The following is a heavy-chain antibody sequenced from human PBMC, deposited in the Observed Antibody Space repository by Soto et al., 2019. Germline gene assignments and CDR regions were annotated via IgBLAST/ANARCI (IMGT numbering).Heavy chain of an antibody. J-gene: IGHJ6*02. D-gene: IGHD2-21*02. CDR2: IKQDGSEK. V-gene: IGHV3-7*03. CDR3: ARDAGGDQALKYYYYYYAMDV. Sequence: GGSLRLSCAASGFTFSSYWMSWVRQAPGKGLEWVANIKQDGSEKYYVDSVKGRFTISRDNAKNSLYLQMISLRAEDTAVYYCARDAGGDQALKYYYYYYAMDVWGQGTTVTVSS. CDR1: GFTFSSYW.